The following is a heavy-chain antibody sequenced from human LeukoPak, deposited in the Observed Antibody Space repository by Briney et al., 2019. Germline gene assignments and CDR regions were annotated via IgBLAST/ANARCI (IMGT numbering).Heavy chain of an antibody. V-gene: IGHV3-23*01. J-gene: IGHJ4*02. CDR3: AKGSAYDFWSGYYEDY. CDR1: GFTFSSYA. D-gene: IGHD3-3*01. CDR2: ISGSGGST. Sequence: PGGSLRLSCAASGFTFSSYAMSWVRQAPGKGLEWVSAISGSGGSTYYADSVKGRFTISRDNSKNTLYLQMNSLRAEDTAVYYCAKGSAYDFWSGYYEDYWGQGTLVTVSS.